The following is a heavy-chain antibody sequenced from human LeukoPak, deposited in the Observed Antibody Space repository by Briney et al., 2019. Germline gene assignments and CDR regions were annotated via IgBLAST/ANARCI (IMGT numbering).Heavy chain of an antibody. CDR3: ARSSIFGVVTGWFDP. CDR2: IKQDGSEK. D-gene: IGHD3-3*01. J-gene: IGHJ5*02. V-gene: IGHV3-7*01. CDR1: EFTFSNFW. Sequence: GGSLRLSCSASEFTFSNFWMSWVRQAPGKGPEWVANIKQDGSEKYYVDSVKGRFTISRDNAETSLHLQMNSLRAEDTAVYYCARSSIFGVVTGWFDPWGQGTLVTVSS.